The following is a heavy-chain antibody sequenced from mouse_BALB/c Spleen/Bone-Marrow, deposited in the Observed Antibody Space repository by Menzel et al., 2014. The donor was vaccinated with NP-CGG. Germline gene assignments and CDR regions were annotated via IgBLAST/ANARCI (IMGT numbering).Heavy chain of an antibody. CDR2: IDPVNGNT. Sequence: EVQLQQSGAALVKPGASVKLSCTVSGFNIKDTYMHWVKQRPKQGLEWIGRIDPVNGNTKSDPKFQGKATITADTSANPANLQLSSQISEDTAVYYCARGNYYFDYWGQGSTLTVS. J-gene: IGHJ2*01. CDR1: GFNIKDTY. CDR3: ARGNYYFDY. D-gene: IGHD2-1*01. V-gene: IGHV14-3*02.